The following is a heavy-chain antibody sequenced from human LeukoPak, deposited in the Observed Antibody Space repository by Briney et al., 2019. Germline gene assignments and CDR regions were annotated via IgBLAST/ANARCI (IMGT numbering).Heavy chain of an antibody. J-gene: IGHJ6*02. CDR1: GFTVSSNY. D-gene: IGHD6-19*01. Sequence: GGSLRLSCAASGFTVSSNYMSWVRQAPGKGLEWVSVIYSGGSTYYADSVKGRFTISRDNSKNTLYLQMNSLRAEDTAVYYCARGQWLNYYYGMDVWGQGTTVTVSS. V-gene: IGHV3-53*01. CDR2: IYSGGST. CDR3: ARGQWLNYYYGMDV.